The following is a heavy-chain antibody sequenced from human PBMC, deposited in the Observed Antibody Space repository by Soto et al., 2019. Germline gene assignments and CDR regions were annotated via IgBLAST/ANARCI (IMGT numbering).Heavy chain of an antibody. V-gene: IGHV4-61*01. CDR2: IYYSGST. CDR1: GGSVSSGSYY. J-gene: IGHJ6*02. D-gene: IGHD1-26*01. Sequence: SETLSLTCTVSGGSVSSGSYYWSWIRQPPGKGLEWIGYIYYSGSTNYNPSLKSRVTISVDTSKNQFSLKLSSVTAADTAVYYCARVNWEGHYYYYGMDVWGQGTTVTVSS. CDR3: ARVNWEGHYYYYGMDV.